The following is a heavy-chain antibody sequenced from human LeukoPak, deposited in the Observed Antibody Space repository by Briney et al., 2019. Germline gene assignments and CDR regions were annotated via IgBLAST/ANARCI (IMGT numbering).Heavy chain of an antibody. CDR2: IYTSGST. CDR1: GGSISSGSYY. J-gene: IGHJ4*02. Sequence: PSETLSLTCTVSGGSISSGSYYWSWIRQPAGKGLEWIGRIYTSGSTNYNPSLKSRVTISVDTSKNQFSLKLSSVTAADTAVHYCASTSAHYYDSSGYYYHFDYWGQGTLVTVSS. D-gene: IGHD3-22*01. CDR3: ASTSAHYYDSSGYYYHFDY. V-gene: IGHV4-61*02.